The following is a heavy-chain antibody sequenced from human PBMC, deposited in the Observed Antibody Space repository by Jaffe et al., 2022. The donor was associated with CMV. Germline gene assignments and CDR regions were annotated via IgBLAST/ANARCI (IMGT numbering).Heavy chain of an antibody. V-gene: IGHV4-39*01. Sequence: QLQLQESGPGLVKPSETLSLTCTVSGGSISSSSYYWGWIRQPPGKGLEWIGSIYYSGSTYYNPSLKSRVTISVDTSKNQFSLKLSSVTAADTAVYYCARRNDSQYQLLPFDPWGQGTLVTVSS. J-gene: IGHJ5*02. CDR2: IYYSGST. CDR1: GGSISSSSYY. D-gene: IGHD2-2*01. CDR3: ARRNDSQYQLLPFDP.